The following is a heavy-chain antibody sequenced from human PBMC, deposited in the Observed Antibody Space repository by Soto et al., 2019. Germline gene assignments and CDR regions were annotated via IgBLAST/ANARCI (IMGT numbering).Heavy chain of an antibody. CDR2: IHYSGST. V-gene: IGHV4-31*03. CDR1: VGAISNGGYY. D-gene: IGHD3-10*01. J-gene: IGHJ4*01. Sequence: PPETLSLTCTVSVGAISNGGYYWNCVRQHPGKGLEWIGYIHYSGSTWYNPSLESRVTISVDTSKDQFSLKLRSVTAADTAVYYCARVRGSGSYAAYYFDSWGQGTLVTVSS. CDR3: ARVRGSGSYAAYYFDS.